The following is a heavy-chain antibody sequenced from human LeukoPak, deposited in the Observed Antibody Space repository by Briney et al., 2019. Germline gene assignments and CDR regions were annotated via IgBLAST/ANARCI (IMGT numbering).Heavy chain of an antibody. D-gene: IGHD2-2*01. CDR2: MYHSGST. CDR3: AKQIVPAAMGVLYYFDY. CDR1: GYSISSGYY. Sequence: SETLSLTCAVSGYSISSGYYWGWIRQPPGKGLEWIGTMYHSGSTYYNPSLRSRVTISVDTSKNQFSLELSSVTAADTAVYYCAKQIVPAAMGVLYYFDYWGQGTLVTVSS. V-gene: IGHV4-38-2*01. J-gene: IGHJ4*02.